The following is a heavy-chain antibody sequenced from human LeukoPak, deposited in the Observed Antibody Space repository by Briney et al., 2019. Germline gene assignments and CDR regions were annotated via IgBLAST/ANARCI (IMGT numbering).Heavy chain of an antibody. D-gene: IGHD3-22*01. CDR1: GGSMSSYY. V-gene: IGHV4-59*01. J-gene: IGHJ4*02. CDR3: ARVMTNYDRRVGNFDY. CDR2: IYYSGST. Sequence: SETLSLTCTVSGGSMSSYYWSWIRQPPGKGLEWIGYIYYSGSTNYNPSLKSRVTISVDASKNQFSLKLSSVTAADTAVYYCARVMTNYDRRVGNFDYWGQGTLVTVSS.